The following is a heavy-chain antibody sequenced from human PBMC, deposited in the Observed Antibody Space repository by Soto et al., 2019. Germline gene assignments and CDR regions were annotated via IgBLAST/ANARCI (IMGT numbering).Heavy chain of an antibody. Sequence: SETLSLTCTVSGGSISSSSYYWGWIRQPPGKWLEWIGSIYYSGSTYYNPSLKSRVTISVDASKNQFSLKLSSVTAADTAVYYCARRGTTVTQYYYYGMDVWGQGTTVTVYS. V-gene: IGHV4-39*01. CDR3: ARRGTTVTQYYYYGMDV. CDR2: IYYSGST. CDR1: GGSISSSSYY. J-gene: IGHJ6*02. D-gene: IGHD4-4*01.